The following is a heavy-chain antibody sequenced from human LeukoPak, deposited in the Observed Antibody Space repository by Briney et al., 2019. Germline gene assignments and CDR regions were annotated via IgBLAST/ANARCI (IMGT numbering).Heavy chain of an antibody. CDR3: ARDKGPYWYFDL. CDR2: IYYSGST. CDR1: GGSISSYY. V-gene: IGHV4-59*01. Sequence: SETLSLTCTVSGGSISSYYWSWIRQPPAKGLEWIGYIYYSGSTNYNPSLKSRVTISVDTSKNQFSLKLSSVTAADTAVYYCARDKGPYWYFDLWGRGTLVTVSS. J-gene: IGHJ2*01.